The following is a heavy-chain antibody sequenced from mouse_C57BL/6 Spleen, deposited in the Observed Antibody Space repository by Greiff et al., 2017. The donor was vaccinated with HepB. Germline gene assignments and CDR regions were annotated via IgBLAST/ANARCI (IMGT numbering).Heavy chain of an antibody. Sequence: EVKVVESGGGLVKPGGSLKLSCAASGFTFSSYAMSWVRQTPEKRLEWVATISDGGSYTYYPDNVKGRFTISRDNAKNNLYLQMSQLKSEDTAMYYCARDAYYGSSSFAYWGQGTLVTVSA. J-gene: IGHJ3*01. CDR2: ISDGGSYT. CDR1: GFTFSSYA. CDR3: ARDAYYGSSSFAY. V-gene: IGHV5-4*01. D-gene: IGHD1-1*01.